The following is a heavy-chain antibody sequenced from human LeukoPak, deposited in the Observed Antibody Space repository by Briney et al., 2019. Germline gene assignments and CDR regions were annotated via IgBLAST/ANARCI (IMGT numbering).Heavy chain of an antibody. V-gene: IGHV3-23*01. Sequence: GGSLRLSCAASGFTFSNFLTTWVRQAPGKGPEWVSAFSGSGGDTYYADSVKGRFTISRDNSKNTLYLQMNSLRAEDTAVYYCAKKGATTGDFDYWGQGTLVTVSS. CDR3: AKKGATTGDFDY. D-gene: IGHD1-26*01. CDR1: GFTFSNFL. CDR2: FSGSGGDT. J-gene: IGHJ4*02.